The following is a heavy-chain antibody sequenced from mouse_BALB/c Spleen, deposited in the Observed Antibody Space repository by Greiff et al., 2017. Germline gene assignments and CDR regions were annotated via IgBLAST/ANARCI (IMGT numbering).Heavy chain of an antibody. CDR1: GFTFSSYA. D-gene: IGHD2-4*01. V-gene: IGHV5-9-3*01. J-gene: IGHJ4*01. CDR3: ASPIYYDYDRGAMDY. Sequence: EVKLMESGGGLVKPGGSLKLSCAASGFTFSSYAMSWVRQTPEKRLEWVATISSGGSYTYYPDSVKGRFTISRDNAKNTLYLQMSSLRSEDTAMYYCASPIYYDYDRGAMDYWGQGTSVTVSS. CDR2: ISSGGSYT.